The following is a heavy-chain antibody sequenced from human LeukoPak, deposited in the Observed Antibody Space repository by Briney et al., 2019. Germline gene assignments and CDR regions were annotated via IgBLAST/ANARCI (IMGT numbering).Heavy chain of an antibody. CDR3: ARAYYDYVRGSPDVYYYYYMDV. CDR1: GGSISSYY. D-gene: IGHD3-16*01. J-gene: IGHJ6*03. Sequence: PSETLSLTCTVSGGSISSYYWSWIRQSPGKGLEWIGYIYYSGSTNYNPSLKSRVTISVDTSKNQFSLKLSSVTAADTAVYYCARAYYDYVRGSPDVYYYYYMDVWGKGTTVTVSS. CDR2: IYYSGST. V-gene: IGHV4-59*01.